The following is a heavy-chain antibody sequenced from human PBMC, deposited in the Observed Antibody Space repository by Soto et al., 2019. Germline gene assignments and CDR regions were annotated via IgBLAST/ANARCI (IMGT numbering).Heavy chain of an antibody. J-gene: IGHJ4*02. CDR1: GFTFSSYG. Sequence: QVQLVESGGGVVQPGRSLRLSCAASGFTFSSYGMHWVRQAPGKGLEWVAVISYDGSNKYYADSVKGRFTISRDNSKNTLYLQMNSLRAEDTAVYYCAKIPPPSPKRGNIAAAGPRDDYWGQGTLVTVSS. V-gene: IGHV3-30*18. CDR2: ISYDGSNK. CDR3: AKIPPPSPKRGNIAAAGPRDDY. D-gene: IGHD6-13*01.